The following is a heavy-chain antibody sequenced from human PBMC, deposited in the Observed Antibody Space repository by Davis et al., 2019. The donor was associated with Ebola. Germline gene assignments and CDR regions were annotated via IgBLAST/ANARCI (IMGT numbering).Heavy chain of an antibody. J-gene: IGHJ4*02. CDR2: IKQDGSEK. D-gene: IGHD4-23*01. CDR3: AKDMGSYGGEDY. CDR1: GFTFSSYW. V-gene: IGHV3-7*03. Sequence: GESLKISCAASGFTFSSYWMSWVRQAPGKGLEWVANIKQDGSEKYYVDSVKGRFTISRDNGKNSLYLQMNSLRTEDTALYYCAKDMGSYGGEDYWGQGTLVTVSS.